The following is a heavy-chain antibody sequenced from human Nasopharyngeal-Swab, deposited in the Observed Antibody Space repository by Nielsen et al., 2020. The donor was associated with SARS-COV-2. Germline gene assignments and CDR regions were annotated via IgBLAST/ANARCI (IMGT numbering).Heavy chain of an antibody. D-gene: IGHD6-13*01. J-gene: IGHJ4*02. Sequence: WIPQPPGKGLEWIGEINHSGSTNYNPSLKSRVTISVDTSKNQFSLKLSSVTAADTAVYYCARGVIAAAGGDYWGQGTPVTVSS. CDR2: INHSGST. CDR3: ARGVIAAAGGDY. V-gene: IGHV4-34*01.